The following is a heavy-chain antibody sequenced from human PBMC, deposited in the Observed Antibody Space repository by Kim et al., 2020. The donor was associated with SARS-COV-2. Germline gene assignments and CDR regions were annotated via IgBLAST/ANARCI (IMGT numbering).Heavy chain of an antibody. CDR3: AKAEAVITMIVVVRTLGAFDI. J-gene: IGHJ3*02. CDR1: GFTFSSYA. D-gene: IGHD3-22*01. Sequence: GGSLRLSCAASGFTFSSYAMSWVRQAPGKGLEWVSAISGSGGSTYYADSVKGRFTISRDNSKNTLYLQMNSMRAEDTAVYYCAKAEAVITMIVVVRTLGAFDIWGQGTMVTVSS. CDR2: ISGSGGST. V-gene: IGHV3-23*01.